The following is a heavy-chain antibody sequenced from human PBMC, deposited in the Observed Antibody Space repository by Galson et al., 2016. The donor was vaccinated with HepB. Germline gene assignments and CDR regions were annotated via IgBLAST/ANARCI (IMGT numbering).Heavy chain of an antibody. CDR1: GFNFSNYG. Sequence: SLRLSCAASGFNFSNYGMHWFRQAPGKGLEWVAVVRYDGTNQDYADSVKGRFTISRDNSKNTLFLQMNSLRAEDTAVYYCARIGAAAGRPGYYSYGVDVWGQGTTVTISS. J-gene: IGHJ6*02. CDR3: ARIGAAAGRPGYYSYGVDV. CDR2: VRYDGTNQ. V-gene: IGHV3-33*01. D-gene: IGHD6-13*01.